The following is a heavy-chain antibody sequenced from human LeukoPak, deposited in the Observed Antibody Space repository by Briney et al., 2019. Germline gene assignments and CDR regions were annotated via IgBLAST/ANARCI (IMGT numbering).Heavy chain of an antibody. CDR2: ISAYNCNT. D-gene: IGHD6-13*01. CDR1: GYTFTIYG. V-gene: IGHV1-18*01. Sequence: GASVTVSFTASGYTFTIYGISWVRQAPGQGREWMGWISAYNCNTNYAQKLQGRVTMTTDTSTSTAYMELRSLRSDDTAVYYCARSGPSSSWIPFDYWGQGTLVTVSS. J-gene: IGHJ4*02. CDR3: ARSGPSSSWIPFDY.